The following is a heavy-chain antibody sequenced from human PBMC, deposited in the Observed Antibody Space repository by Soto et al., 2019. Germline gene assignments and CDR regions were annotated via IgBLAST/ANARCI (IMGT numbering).Heavy chain of an antibody. CDR1: GFTFSDYD. CDR3: VRAYCRSLKCYRVKRKYFGMDV. Sequence: QVQLVESGGGVVKPGGSLRLSCAASGFTFSDYDMTWIRQSPGKGLEWVSTITSSGQTIHYADSVRGRFTISRDNTNNSLYLEMSSLKAEDTAVYFCVRAYCRSLKCYRVKRKYFGMDVWGQGTTVTISS. J-gene: IGHJ6*02. V-gene: IGHV3-11*01. CDR2: ITSSGQTI. D-gene: IGHD3-9*01.